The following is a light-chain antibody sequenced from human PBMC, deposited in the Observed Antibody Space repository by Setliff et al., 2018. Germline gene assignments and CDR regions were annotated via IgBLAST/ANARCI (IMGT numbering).Light chain of an antibody. J-gene: IGLJ1*01. CDR1: SSDVGAYNC. CDR2: DVS. V-gene: IGLV2-14*01. Sequence: QSVLTQPASVSGSPGQSITISCTGTSSDVGAYNCISWYHHHPDKAPKLLIYDVSNRPSGVSSRFSGSKSGNTASLTISGLHAEDEADYFCCSCTSNITPYVFGTGTKVTVL. CDR3: CSCTSNITPYV.